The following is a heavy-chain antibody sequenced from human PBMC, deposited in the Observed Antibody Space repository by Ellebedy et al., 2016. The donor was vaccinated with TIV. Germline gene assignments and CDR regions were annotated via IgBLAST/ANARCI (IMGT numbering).Heavy chain of an antibody. Sequence: GESLKISCAASGFTFSSYSMNWVRQAPGKGLEWVSYISSSSSSIYYADSVKGRFTISRDNAKNSLYLQMNSLRAEDTAVYYCAREEARGYYDWFDPWGQGTLVTVSS. V-gene: IGHV3-48*01. CDR3: AREEARGYYDWFDP. J-gene: IGHJ5*02. CDR1: GFTFSSYS. D-gene: IGHD3-3*01. CDR2: ISSSSSSI.